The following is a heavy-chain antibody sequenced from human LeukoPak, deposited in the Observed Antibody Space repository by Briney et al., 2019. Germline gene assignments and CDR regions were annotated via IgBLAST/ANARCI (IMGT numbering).Heavy chain of an antibody. J-gene: IGHJ4*02. CDR2: INYRGTT. CDR3: ARVSRDSGNYYTFLDY. CDR1: GGPISSGDYY. Sequence: SETLSLTCTVSGGPISSGDYYWGWIRQPPGMGPEWIGSINYRGTTYYNPSLQSRVAISVDTFKNQFSLQLTSVTATDTAVYYCARVSRDSGNYYTFLDYWGQGTPVTVSS. V-gene: IGHV4-39*07. D-gene: IGHD1-26*01.